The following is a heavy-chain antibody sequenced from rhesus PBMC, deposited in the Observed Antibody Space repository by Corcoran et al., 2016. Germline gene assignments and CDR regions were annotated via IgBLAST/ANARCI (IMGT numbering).Heavy chain of an antibody. V-gene: IGHV2-174*01. D-gene: IGHD6-25*01. Sequence: QVTLKESGPALVKPTQTLTLTCTFSGFSISTSGMGVGWIRQPPGKALEWLAPIYWDDDKYYSTSLKSRLTISKDTSKNQVVLTMTNMDPVDTATYYCARPRSGSFDYWGQGVLVTVSS. J-gene: IGHJ4*01. CDR2: IYWDDDK. CDR1: GFSISTSGMG. CDR3: ARPRSGSFDY.